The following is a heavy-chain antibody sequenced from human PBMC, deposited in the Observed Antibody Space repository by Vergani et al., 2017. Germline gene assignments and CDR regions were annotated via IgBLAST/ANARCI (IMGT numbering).Heavy chain of an antibody. CDR3: ARDRNWSWGGSLDY. V-gene: IGHV3-7*03. CDR2: IKQDGSEK. CDR1: GFTFSSYW. Sequence: EVQLVESGGGLVQPGGSLRLSCAASGFTFSSYWMSWVRQAPGKGLEGVANIKQDGSEKYYVDSVKGRFTISRDNAKNSLYLQMNSLGAEDTAVYYCARDRNWSWGGSLDYWGQGTLVTVSS. D-gene: IGHD1-1*01. J-gene: IGHJ4*02.